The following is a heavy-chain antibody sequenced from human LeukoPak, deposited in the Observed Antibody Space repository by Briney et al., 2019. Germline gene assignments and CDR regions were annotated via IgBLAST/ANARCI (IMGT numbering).Heavy chain of an antibody. Sequence: GGSLRLSCAASGFTFSSYSMNWVRQAPGKGLAWVSSISSCSIYIYYADSVKGRFTISRENAKNSLYLQMNSLRAEDTAVYYCARDPLYCSSTSCYVSSYFDYWGQGTLVTVSS. J-gene: IGHJ4*02. V-gene: IGHV3-21*01. D-gene: IGHD2-2*01. CDR2: ISSCSIYI. CDR3: ARDPLYCSSTSCYVSSYFDY. CDR1: GFTFSSYS.